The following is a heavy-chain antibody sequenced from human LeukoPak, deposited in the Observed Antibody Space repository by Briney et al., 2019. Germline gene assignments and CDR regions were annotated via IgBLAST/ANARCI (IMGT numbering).Heavy chain of an antibody. V-gene: IGHV4-34*01. CDR3: ARTSYGDPTYFDY. D-gene: IGHD4-17*01. CDR1: GGSFSGYY. CDR2: INHSGST. Sequence: SETLSLTCAVYGGSFSGYYWSWIRQPPGKGLEWIGEINHSGSTNYNPSLKSRVTISVDTSKNQFSLKLSSVTAADTAVYYCARTSYGDPTYFDYWGQGTLVTVSS. J-gene: IGHJ4*02.